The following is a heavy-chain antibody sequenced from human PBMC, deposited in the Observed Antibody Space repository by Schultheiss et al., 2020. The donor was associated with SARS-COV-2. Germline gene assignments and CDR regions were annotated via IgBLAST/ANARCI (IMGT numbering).Heavy chain of an antibody. J-gene: IGHJ5*02. V-gene: IGHV4-38-2*01. D-gene: IGHD1-1*01. CDR3: AQYTTGGGPEGNWFDP. Sequence: SQTLSLTCAVSGYSISSGYYWGWIRQPPGKGLEWIGEINHSGSTNYNPSLKSRVTISVDTSKNQFSLKLSSVTAADTAVYYCAQYTTGGGPEGNWFDPWGQGTLVTVSS. CDR2: INHSGST. CDR1: GYSISSGYY.